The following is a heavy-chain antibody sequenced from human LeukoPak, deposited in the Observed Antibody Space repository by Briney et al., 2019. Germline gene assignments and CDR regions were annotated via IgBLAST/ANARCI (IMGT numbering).Heavy chain of an antibody. D-gene: IGHD1-7*01. CDR1: GGSISDRY. Sequence: SETLSLTCTVSGGSISDRYWSWIRQPPGKGLEYLGYIHYSGSTHSSPSLKSRVTISVDTSKNQFSLRLSSVTAADTAVYYCAKFGNYPVHVSYSYYYLDVWGKGTTVTVSS. J-gene: IGHJ6*03. CDR2: IHYSGST. CDR3: AKFGNYPVHVSYSYYYLDV. V-gene: IGHV4-59*11.